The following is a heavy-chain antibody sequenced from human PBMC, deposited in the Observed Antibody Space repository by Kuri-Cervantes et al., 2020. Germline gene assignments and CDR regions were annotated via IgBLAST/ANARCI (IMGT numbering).Heavy chain of an antibody. CDR3: ARDRATGYRARYYVMDV. CDR2: IKQDGSEK. D-gene: IGHD3-9*01. CDR1: GFTFSSYG. V-gene: IGHV3-7*01. Sequence: GVSLRLSCAASGFTFSSYGMSWVRQAPGKGLEWVANIKQDGSEKYYADSVKGRFTISRDNAKNTLYLQMNSLRAEDTAVYFCARDRATGYRARYYVMDVWGQGTTVTVSS. J-gene: IGHJ6*02.